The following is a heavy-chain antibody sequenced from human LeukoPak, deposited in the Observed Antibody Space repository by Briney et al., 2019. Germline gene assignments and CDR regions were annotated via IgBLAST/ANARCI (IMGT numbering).Heavy chain of an antibody. Sequence: SETLSLTCAVYGGSFSGYYRSWIRQPPGKGLEWIGEINHSGSTNYNPSLKSRVTISVDTSKNQFSLKLSSVTAADTAVYYCAASVVVVAARDYWGQGTLVTVSS. CDR1: GGSFSGYY. V-gene: IGHV4-34*01. CDR3: AASVVVVAARDY. J-gene: IGHJ4*02. CDR2: INHSGST. D-gene: IGHD2-15*01.